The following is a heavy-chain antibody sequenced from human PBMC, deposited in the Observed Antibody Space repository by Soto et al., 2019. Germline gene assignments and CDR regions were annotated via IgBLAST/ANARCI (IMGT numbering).Heavy chain of an antibody. D-gene: IGHD2-15*01. CDR1: GGTFSSYA. J-gene: IGHJ6*02. CDR3: ASTMGGGSCYSSYYYGMDV. Sequence: QVQLVQSGAEVKKPGSSVKVSCKASGGTFSSYAISWVRQAPGQGLEWMGGIIPIFGTANYAQKFQGRVTITADESTSTAYMELSSLRSEDTAVYYCASTMGGGSCYSSYYYGMDVWGQGTTVTVSS. CDR2: IIPIFGTA. V-gene: IGHV1-69*01.